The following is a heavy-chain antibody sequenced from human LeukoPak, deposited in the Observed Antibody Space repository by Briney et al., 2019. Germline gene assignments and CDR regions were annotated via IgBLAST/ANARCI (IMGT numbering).Heavy chain of an antibody. CDR2: INTNTGNP. Sequence: ASVKVSCKASGYTFTSYAMNWVRQAPGQGLEWMGWINTNTGNPTYAQGFTGRFIFSLDTFVSTAYLQISSLKAEDTAVYYCARAPLYYDFWSGFDYWGQGTLVTVSS. V-gene: IGHV7-4-1*02. D-gene: IGHD3-3*01. CDR1: GYTFTSYA. J-gene: IGHJ4*02. CDR3: ARAPLYYDFWSGFDY.